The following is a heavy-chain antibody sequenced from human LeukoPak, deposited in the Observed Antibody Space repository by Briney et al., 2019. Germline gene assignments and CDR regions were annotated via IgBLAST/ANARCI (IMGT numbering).Heavy chain of an antibody. CDR1: GFTFSSYW. CDR3: VRDPGIGMDV. V-gene: IGHV3-7*01. D-gene: IGHD1-26*01. J-gene: IGHJ6*02. CDR2: INHNGNVN. Sequence: PGGSLRLSCAASGFTFSSYWMNWARQAPGKGLEWVASINHNGNVNYYVDSVKGRFTISRDNAKNTLYLQMNSLRAEDTAVYYCVRDPGIGMDVWGQGTTVSVSS.